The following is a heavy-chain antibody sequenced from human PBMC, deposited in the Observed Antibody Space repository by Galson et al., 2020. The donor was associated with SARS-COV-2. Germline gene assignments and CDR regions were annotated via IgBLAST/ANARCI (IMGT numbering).Heavy chain of an antibody. CDR1: GFTFRNFQ. Sequence: GGSLRLSCVASGFTFRNFQMTWVRQAPGKGLEWIAYIITSDPTTHYADSLQGRFTISRDDAKNPLYLEMNSLRAEDTAVYYCARALGYYDAFDTWGQGTMVTVSS. D-gene: IGHD3-10*01. CDR2: IITSDPTT. J-gene: IGHJ3*02. CDR3: ARALGYYDAFDT. V-gene: IGHV3-48*03.